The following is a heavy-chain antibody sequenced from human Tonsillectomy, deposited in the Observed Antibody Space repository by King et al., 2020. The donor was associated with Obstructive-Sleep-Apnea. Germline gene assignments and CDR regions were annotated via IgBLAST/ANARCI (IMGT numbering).Heavy chain of an antibody. CDR3: ARGSGAAAVNWFDP. D-gene: IGHD6-13*01. Sequence: VQLQQWGAGLLKPSETLSLTCAVFGGSFSDYYWSWIRQPPGKGLEWIGEINHSGSTNYNPSLKSRVTTSVDTSKNQFSLKLSSVTAADTAVYYCARGSGAAAVNWFDPWGQGTRVTVAS. V-gene: IGHV4-34*01. CDR2: INHSGST. CDR1: GGSFSDYY. J-gene: IGHJ5*02.